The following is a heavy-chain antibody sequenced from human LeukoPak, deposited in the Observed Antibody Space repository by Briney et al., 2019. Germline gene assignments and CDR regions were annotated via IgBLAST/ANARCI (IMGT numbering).Heavy chain of an antibody. J-gene: IGHJ5*02. V-gene: IGHV1-2*02. CDR1: GYTFTNYF. CDR3: TKGFSLSEYYDSSGSDH. CDR2: INPNSDGT. Sequence: GASVKVSCKASGYTFTNYFIHWVRQAPGQGLEWMGWINPNSDGTKYAQKFQGRVIMTRDTSVSTAYMELSRLRSDDTAIYYCTKGFSLSEYYDSSGSDHWGQGTLVTVSS. D-gene: IGHD3-22*01.